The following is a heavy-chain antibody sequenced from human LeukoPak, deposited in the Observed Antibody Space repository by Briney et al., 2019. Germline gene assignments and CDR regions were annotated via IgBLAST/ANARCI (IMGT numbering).Heavy chain of an antibody. CDR2: INPSGGST. Sequence: ASVKVTCKASGYTFTSYGISWVRQAPGQGLEWMGIINPSGGSTSYAQKFQGRVTMTRDMSTSTVYMELSSLRSEDTAVYYCARIYSSSSGGAIDYWGQGTLVTVSS. CDR3: ARIYSSSSGGAIDY. D-gene: IGHD6-6*01. J-gene: IGHJ4*02. V-gene: IGHV1-46*01. CDR1: GYTFTSYG.